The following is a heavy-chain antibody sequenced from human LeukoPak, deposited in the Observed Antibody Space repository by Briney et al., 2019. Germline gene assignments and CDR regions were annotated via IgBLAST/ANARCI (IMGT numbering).Heavy chain of an antibody. J-gene: IGHJ4*02. CDR3: ARDRFGYGGNSGL. V-gene: IGHV1-2*02. CDR1: GYTFTRHY. D-gene: IGHD4-23*01. CDR2: SNPYNGGT. Sequence: GASVKVSCEASGYTFTRHYIHWVRQAPGQGLEWMGWSNPYNGGTNYLQKFRGRVTLTRDTSISTAYMEVTRLTSDDTAVYYCARDRFGYGGNSGLWGQGTLVTVSS.